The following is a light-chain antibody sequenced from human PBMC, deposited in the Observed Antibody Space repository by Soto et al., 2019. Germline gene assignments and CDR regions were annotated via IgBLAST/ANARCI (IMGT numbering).Light chain of an antibody. CDR1: SSDVGKYDY. Sequence: QSVLTQPPSASGSPGQSVTISCTGTSSDVGKYDYVSWFQHHPGKAPKLIIYEVSKRPSGVPDRFSGSKSGSTASLTVSGLQTEDEADYYCNSFRVSHLYVFGTGTKVTVL. CDR2: EVS. CDR3: NSFRVSHLYV. J-gene: IGLJ1*01. V-gene: IGLV2-8*01.